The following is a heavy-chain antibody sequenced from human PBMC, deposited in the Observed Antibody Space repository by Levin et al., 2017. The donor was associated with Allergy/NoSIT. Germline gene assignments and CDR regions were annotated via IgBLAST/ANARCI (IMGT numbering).Heavy chain of an antibody. J-gene: IGHJ6*02. D-gene: IGHD1-1*01. CDR1: GFTFSSYS. CDR3: ARDPVQLERLVYYYYRMDV. CDR2: ISSSSSYI. Sequence: PGGSLRLSCAASGFTFSSYSMNWVRQAPGKGLEWVSSISSSSSYIYYADSVKGRFTISRDNAKNSLYLQMNSLRAEDTAVYYCARDPVQLERLVYYYYRMDVWGQGTTVTVSS. V-gene: IGHV3-21*01.